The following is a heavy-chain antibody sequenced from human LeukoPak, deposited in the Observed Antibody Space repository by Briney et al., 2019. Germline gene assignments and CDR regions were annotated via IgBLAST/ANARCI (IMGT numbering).Heavy chain of an antibody. J-gene: IGHJ4*02. V-gene: IGHV3-23*01. CDR1: GFTFSSYD. CDR2: ISGSGGST. D-gene: IGHD3-22*01. CDR3: AKLGDSSGHLAWLDY. Sequence: GGSLRLSCAASGFTFSSYDMRWVRQAPGKGLEWVSGISGSGGSTYYADSVKGRFTISRDNSKNTLYLQMNSLRAEDTAVYYCAKLGDSSGHLAWLDYWGQGTLVTVSP.